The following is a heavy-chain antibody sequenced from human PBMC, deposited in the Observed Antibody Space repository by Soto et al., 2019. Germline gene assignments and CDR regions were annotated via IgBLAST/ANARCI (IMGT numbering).Heavy chain of an antibody. CDR3: AHKGPEDWPLDY. D-gene: IGHD3-9*01. V-gene: IGHV2-5*02. CDR2: IYWDDSK. J-gene: IGHJ4*02. Sequence: QITLKESGPTLVRPTQTLTLTCAFSGFSLSTSGVGVGWIRQPPGKALEWLAVIYWDDSKHYSPSLRSRLTITKDTFNNQVVLTMTNMDPMDTGTYYCAHKGPEDWPLDYWGQGTLVTVSS. CDR1: GFSLSTSGVG.